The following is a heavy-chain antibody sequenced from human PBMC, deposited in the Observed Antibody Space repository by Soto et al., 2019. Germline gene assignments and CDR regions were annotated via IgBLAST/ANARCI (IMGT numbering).Heavy chain of an antibody. Sequence: QVELQESGPGLVKSSQTLSLTCTVSGGFINNPTYYGSWIRQRPGKGLEWIGYIYYSGSTYYNPSLKSRATISVDTSESQFSLKLSSVTAADTAFYYCARVATDPHGLGIDYWGQGTLVTVSS. D-gene: IGHD4-17*01. CDR3: ARVATDPHGLGIDY. CDR2: IYYSGST. CDR1: GGFINNPTYY. J-gene: IGHJ4*02. V-gene: IGHV4-31*03.